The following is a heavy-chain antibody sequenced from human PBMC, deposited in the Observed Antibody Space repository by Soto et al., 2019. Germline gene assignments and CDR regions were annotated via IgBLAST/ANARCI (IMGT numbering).Heavy chain of an antibody. CDR1: GFTFSSYE. V-gene: IGHV3-48*03. CDR3: ARDESRSYSLDY. D-gene: IGHD1-26*01. CDR2: ISSSGTTV. Sequence: EVQVLESGGGLVQPGGSLRLSCAASGFTFSSYEMNWVRQAPGKGLEWVSYISSSGTTVHYADSVKGRFTISRDNAKNSFYLQMNSLRAEDTAIYYCARDESRSYSLDYWGQGTLVTVSS. J-gene: IGHJ4*02.